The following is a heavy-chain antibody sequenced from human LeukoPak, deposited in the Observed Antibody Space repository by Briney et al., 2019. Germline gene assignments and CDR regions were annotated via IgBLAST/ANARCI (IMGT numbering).Heavy chain of an antibody. D-gene: IGHD6-19*01. CDR3: ARQEQWLVRGWYFDL. CDR2: IYYSGCT. V-gene: IGHV4-31*03. Sequence: PSQTLSLTCTVSGGSISSGGYYWSWLRQHPGKGLEWIGYIYYSGCTNYNPSLKSRVTISVDTSKNQFSLKLSSVTAADTAVYYCARQEQWLVRGWYFDLWGRGTLVTVSS. CDR1: GGSISSGGYY. J-gene: IGHJ2*01.